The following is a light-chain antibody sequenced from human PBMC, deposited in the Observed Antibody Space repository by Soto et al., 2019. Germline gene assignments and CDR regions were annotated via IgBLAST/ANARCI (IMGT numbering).Light chain of an antibody. CDR1: SSDVGGYNY. CDR2: EVS. CDR3: SSYTSSSSYV. Sequence: QSALTQPASVSGSPGQSITISCTGTSSDVGGYNYVSWYQQHPGKATNLMIYEVSNRPSGVSNRFSGSKSGNTASLTISGLQAEDAADYYCSSYTSSSSYVFGTGTKLTVL. J-gene: IGLJ1*01. V-gene: IGLV2-14*01.